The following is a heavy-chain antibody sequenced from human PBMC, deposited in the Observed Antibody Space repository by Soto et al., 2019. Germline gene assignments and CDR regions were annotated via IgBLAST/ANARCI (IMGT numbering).Heavy chain of an antibody. V-gene: IGHV1-69*13. D-gene: IGHD3-22*01. CDR2: IIPIFGTA. CDR1: GGTFSSYA. J-gene: IGHJ6*02. Sequence: ASVKVSCKASGGTFSSYAISWVRQAPGQGLEWMGGIIPIFGTANYAQKFQGRVTITADESTSTAYMERSSLRSEDTAVYYCAREESSGYYYSYYYYGMDVWGQGTTVTVSS. CDR3: AREESSGYYYSYYYYGMDV.